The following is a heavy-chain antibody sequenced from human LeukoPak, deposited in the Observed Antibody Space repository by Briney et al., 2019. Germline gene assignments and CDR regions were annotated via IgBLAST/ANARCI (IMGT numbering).Heavy chain of an antibody. CDR2: IFYSGST. Sequence: SETLSLTCTVSGGSISSYCWSWIRQPPGKGLEWIGYIFYSGSTNYNPSLKSRVTISVDTSKNQFSLKLSSMTAADTAVYYCVRSDDFWSCYYGYWGQGTLVTVSS. CDR3: VRSDDFWSCYYGY. CDR1: GGSISSYC. V-gene: IGHV4-59*01. D-gene: IGHD3-3*01. J-gene: IGHJ4*02.